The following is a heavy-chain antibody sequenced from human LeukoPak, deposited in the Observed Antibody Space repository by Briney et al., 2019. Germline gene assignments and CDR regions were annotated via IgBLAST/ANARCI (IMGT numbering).Heavy chain of an antibody. CDR3: ARGVVPAAIYYYYMDV. CDR2: IIPIFGTA. V-gene: IGHV1-69*13. Sequence: SVKVSCKASGGTFSSYAISWVRQAPGQGLEWMGGIIPIFGTANYAQKFQGRVTITADESTSTAYMELSSLRSEDTAVYYCARGVVPAAIYYYYMDVWGKGTTVTVSS. CDR1: GGTFSSYA. D-gene: IGHD2-2*01. J-gene: IGHJ6*03.